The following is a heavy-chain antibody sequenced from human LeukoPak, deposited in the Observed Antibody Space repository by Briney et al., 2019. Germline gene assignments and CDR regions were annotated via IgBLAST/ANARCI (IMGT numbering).Heavy chain of an antibody. V-gene: IGHV3-64D*06. J-gene: IGHJ4*02. CDR1: GFTFSSYA. Sequence: PGGSLRLSCSASGFTFSSYAMHWVRQAPGKGLEYVSAISSNGGSTYYADSAKGRFTISRDNSKNTLYLQMSSLRAEDTAVYYCAKDLRNYGETLDYWGQGTLVTVSS. D-gene: IGHD4-17*01. CDR2: ISSNGGST. CDR3: AKDLRNYGETLDY.